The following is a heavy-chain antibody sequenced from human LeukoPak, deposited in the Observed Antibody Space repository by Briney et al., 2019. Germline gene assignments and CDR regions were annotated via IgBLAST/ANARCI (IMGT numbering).Heavy chain of an antibody. Sequence: PSETLSLTCAVYGGSFSGYYWSWIRQPAGKGLEWIGRIYTSGSTNYNPSLKSRVTMSVDTSKNQFSLKVSSVTAADTAVYYCARQSPARYSGSYSADYWGQGTLVTVSS. CDR3: ARQSPARYSGSYSADY. D-gene: IGHD1-26*01. CDR1: GGSFSGYY. J-gene: IGHJ4*02. V-gene: IGHV4-59*10. CDR2: IYTSGST.